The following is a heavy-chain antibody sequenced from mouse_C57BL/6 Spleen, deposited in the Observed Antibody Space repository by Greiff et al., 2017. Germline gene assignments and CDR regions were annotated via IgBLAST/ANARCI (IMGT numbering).Heavy chain of an antibody. V-gene: IGHV1-59*01. CDR1: GYTFTSYW. Sequence: QVQLQQPGAELVRPGTSVKLSCKASGYTFTSYWMHWVKQRPGQGLEWIGVIDPSDSYTNYNQKFKGKATLTVDTSSSTAYMQLSSLTSEDSAVYYCARMNYYGSSWGKGTTLTVSS. CDR3: ARMNYYGSS. J-gene: IGHJ2*01. CDR2: IDPSDSYT. D-gene: IGHD1-1*01.